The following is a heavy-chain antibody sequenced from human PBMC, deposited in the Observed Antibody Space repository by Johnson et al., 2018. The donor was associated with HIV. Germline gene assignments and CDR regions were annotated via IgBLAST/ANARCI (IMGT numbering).Heavy chain of an antibody. D-gene: IGHD3-16*02. Sequence: VQLVESGGGLVQPGGSLRLSCAASGFSFSNYWMHWVRQPPGKGLEWVSGISWNSGSIGYADSVKGLFTISRDNAKNSLYLQMNSLRVEDTAVYYCARGPIADDAFDIWGQGTTVIVSS. V-gene: IGHV3-9*01. CDR2: ISWNSGSI. CDR1: GFSFSNYW. J-gene: IGHJ3*02. CDR3: ARGPIADDAFDI.